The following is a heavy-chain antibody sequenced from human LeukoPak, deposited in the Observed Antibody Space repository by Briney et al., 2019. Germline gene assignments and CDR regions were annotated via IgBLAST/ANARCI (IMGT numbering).Heavy chain of an antibody. V-gene: IGHV4-59*01. CDR2: IYYSGST. D-gene: IGHD3-9*01. Sequence: SETLSLTCTVSGGSIGSYYWSWIRQPPGKGLGWIGYIYYSGSTNYSPSLTSRVTISVDTSKDQFSLKLTSVTAADTAVYYCARYNILTGSDYWGQGILVTVSS. CDR1: GGSIGSYY. J-gene: IGHJ4*02. CDR3: ARYNILTGSDY.